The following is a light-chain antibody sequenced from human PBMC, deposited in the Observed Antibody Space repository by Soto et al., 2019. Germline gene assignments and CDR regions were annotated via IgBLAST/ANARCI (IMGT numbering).Light chain of an antibody. V-gene: IGKV1-5*01. CDR3: QHYHSYPIT. Sequence: DIQMTQSPSTLSASVGDRVTITCRASQSIGTWLAWYQQKPGKAPKVLMYDASSLESGVPSRFSGSGVGTEFTLNIGSLQPDDFATYYYQHYHSYPITLGQGTRLEIK. CDR2: DAS. J-gene: IGKJ5*01. CDR1: QSIGTW.